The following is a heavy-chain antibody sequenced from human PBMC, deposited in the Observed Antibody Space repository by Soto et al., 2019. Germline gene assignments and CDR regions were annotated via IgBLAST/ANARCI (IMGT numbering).Heavy chain of an antibody. CDR3: ASTGSCY. D-gene: IGHD2-15*01. Sequence: QVQLVESGGGVVQPGRSLRLSCAASGFIFNNYGMHWVRQAPGKGLEWVAVISYDGSNKYYADSVKGRFTISRDNSKNTLYLQMNILRPEDTALYYCASTGSCYWGQGTLVTVSS. CDR2: ISYDGSNK. J-gene: IGHJ4*02. CDR1: GFIFNNYG. V-gene: IGHV3-30*03.